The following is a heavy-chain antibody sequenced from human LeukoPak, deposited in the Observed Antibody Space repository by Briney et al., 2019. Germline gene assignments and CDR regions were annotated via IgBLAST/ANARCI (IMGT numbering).Heavy chain of an antibody. D-gene: IGHD2-15*01. J-gene: IGHJ4*02. CDR3: ARDFGGTLRTALDY. Sequence: GGSLRLSCAASGFTFSTYSMNWVRQAPGKGLEWVSSIANSIIHIYYADSVKGRFTISRDNAKNSLYLQMDSLRAEDTAVYYCARDFGGTLRTALDYWGQGTLVTVSS. CDR2: IANSIIHI. V-gene: IGHV3-21*01. CDR1: GFTFSTYS.